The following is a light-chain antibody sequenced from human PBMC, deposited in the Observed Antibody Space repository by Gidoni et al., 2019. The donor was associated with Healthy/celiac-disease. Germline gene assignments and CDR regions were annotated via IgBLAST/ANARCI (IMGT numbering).Light chain of an antibody. V-gene: IGKV3-20*01. CDR3: QQYGSSRALT. CDR1: QSVSSSY. CDR2: GAS. J-gene: IGKJ4*01. Sequence: EIVLPQSPGTLSLSPGERATLSCRASQSVSSSYLAWYQQKPGQAPRLLIYGASSRATGIPDRFSGSGSGTDFTLTISRLEPEDFAVYYCQQYGSSRALTFGGXTKVEIK.